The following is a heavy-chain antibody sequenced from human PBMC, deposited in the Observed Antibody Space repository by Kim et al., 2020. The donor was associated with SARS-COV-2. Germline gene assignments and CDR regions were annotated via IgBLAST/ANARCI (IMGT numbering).Heavy chain of an antibody. V-gene: IGHV5-51*01. CDR3: ARRAIAAALVKRGAFDI. CDR2: IYPGDSDT. J-gene: IGHJ3*02. Sequence: GESLKISCKGSGYSFTSYWIGWVRQMPGKGLEWMGIIYPGDSDTRYSPSFQGQVTISADKSISTAYLQWSSLKASDTAMYYCARRAIAAALVKRGAFDIWGQGTMVTVSS. D-gene: IGHD6-13*01. CDR1: GYSFTSYW.